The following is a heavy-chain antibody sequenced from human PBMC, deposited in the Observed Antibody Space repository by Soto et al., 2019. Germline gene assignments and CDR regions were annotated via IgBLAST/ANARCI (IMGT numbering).Heavy chain of an antibody. Sequence: GGSLRLSCAASGFTVSSNYMSWVRQAPGKGLEWVSVIYSGGSTYYADSVKGRFTISRDNSKNTLYLQMNSLRAEDTAVYYCARDRGYCSSTSCPIDYWGQGTLVTVSS. CDR2: IYSGGST. CDR1: GFTVSSNY. V-gene: IGHV3-66*01. D-gene: IGHD2-2*01. J-gene: IGHJ4*02. CDR3: ARDRGYCSSTSCPIDY.